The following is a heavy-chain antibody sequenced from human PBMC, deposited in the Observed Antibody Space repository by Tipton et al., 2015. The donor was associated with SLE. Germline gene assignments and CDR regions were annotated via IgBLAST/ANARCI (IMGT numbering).Heavy chain of an antibody. CDR3: ARDRAYSSFDY. CDR1: GFTYGDYA. CDR2: IKEDGSEK. Sequence: SLRLSCLVSGFTYGDYAVSWVRQAPGKGLEWLGNIKEDGSEKNHLDSVRGRFTISRDNAKNSLYLQMNGLRVEDSAMYYCARDRAYSSFDYWGQGTLVTVSS. J-gene: IGHJ4*02. D-gene: IGHD5-18*01. V-gene: IGHV3-7*01.